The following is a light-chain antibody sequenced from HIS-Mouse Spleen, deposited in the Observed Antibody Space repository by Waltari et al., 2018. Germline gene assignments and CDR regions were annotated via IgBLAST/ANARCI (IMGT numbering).Light chain of an antibody. CDR3: SSYAGSNNSV. CDR2: EVS. V-gene: IGLV2-8*01. Sequence: QSALTQPPSASGSPGQSVTISCTGTSSDVGGYNYVSWYQQHPGKAPKLMIYEVSKRPSGVPDRVSGSKSGNTASLTVSGLQAEDEADYYCSSYAGSNNSVFGGGTKLTVL. J-gene: IGLJ2*01. CDR1: SSDVGGYNY.